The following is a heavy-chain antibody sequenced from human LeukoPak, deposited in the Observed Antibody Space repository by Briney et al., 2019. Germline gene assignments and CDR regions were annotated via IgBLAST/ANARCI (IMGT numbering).Heavy chain of an antibody. CDR3: AKSYSTGWYFGNGMDV. V-gene: IGHV3-23*01. D-gene: IGHD6-19*01. CDR2: ISGTGIST. Sequence: GGSLRLSCAASGFTFSSYAMSWVRQAPGKGLEWVSSISGTGISTYHADAVKGRFNISRDNSKNTLYLEMASLRAEDTALYYCAKSYSTGWYFGNGMDVWGQGTAVTVSS. J-gene: IGHJ6*02. CDR1: GFTFSSYA.